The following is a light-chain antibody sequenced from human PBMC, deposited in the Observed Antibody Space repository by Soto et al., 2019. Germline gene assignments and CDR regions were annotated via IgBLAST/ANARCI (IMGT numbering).Light chain of an antibody. Sequence: EVGLTQSPGTLSLSPGERATLSCRASQSVSSSYFAWYQQKPGQAPRLLIYGKSNRATGIPDRFSGSGSGTDFTLTISRLEPEDFAVYYCQQYDNSPLTFGGGTKAEIK. CDR2: GKS. J-gene: IGKJ4*01. CDR1: QSVSSSY. V-gene: IGKV3-20*01. CDR3: QQYDNSPLT.